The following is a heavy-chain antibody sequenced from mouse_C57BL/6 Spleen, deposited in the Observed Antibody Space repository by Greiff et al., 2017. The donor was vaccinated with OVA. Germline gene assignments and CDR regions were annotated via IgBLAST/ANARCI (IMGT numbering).Heavy chain of an antibody. CDR1: GYTFTDYE. V-gene: IGHV1-15*01. CDR3: TRFLYDGYYMFAY. Sequence: VQLQQSGAELVRPGASVTLSCKASGYTFTDYEMHWVKQTPVHGLAWIGAIDPETGGTAYNQKFKGKAILTADKSSSTAYMELRSLTSEDSAVYYCTRFLYDGYYMFAYWGQGTLVTVSA. CDR2: IDPETGGT. D-gene: IGHD2-3*01. J-gene: IGHJ3*01.